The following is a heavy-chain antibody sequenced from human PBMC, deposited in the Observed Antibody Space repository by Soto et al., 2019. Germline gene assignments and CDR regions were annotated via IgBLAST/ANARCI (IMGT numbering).Heavy chain of an antibody. D-gene: IGHD3-9*01. CDR1: GFTFNPYW. V-gene: IGHV3-7*01. Sequence: QLVESGGGLVQPGGSLRLSCATSGFTFNPYWMTWVRQAPGKGLEWVANIKEDGSEENYVDSVKGRFTISRDNGKNSLFLQMNRLRREDSAVYYCVRSFSFDWLLFTLDYWGQGTLVSVSS. J-gene: IGHJ4*02. CDR2: IKEDGSEE. CDR3: VRSFSFDWLLFTLDY.